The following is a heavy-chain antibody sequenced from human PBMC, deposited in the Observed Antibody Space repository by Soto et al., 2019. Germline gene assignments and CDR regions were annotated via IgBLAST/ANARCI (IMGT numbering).Heavy chain of an antibody. Sequence: GGSLRLSCAASGFTFSSYAMHWVRQAPGKGLEWVAVISYDGSNKYYADSVKGRFTIPRDNSKNTLYLQMNSLRAEDTAVYYCARDTVRLPLYYFDYWGQGTLVTVSS. CDR2: ISYDGSNK. V-gene: IGHV3-30-3*01. CDR3: ARDTVRLPLYYFDY. CDR1: GFTFSSYA. J-gene: IGHJ4*02. D-gene: IGHD4-4*01.